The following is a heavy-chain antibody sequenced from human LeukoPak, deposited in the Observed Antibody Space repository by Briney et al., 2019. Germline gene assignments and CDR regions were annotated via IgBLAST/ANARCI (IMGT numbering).Heavy chain of an antibody. J-gene: IGHJ4*02. V-gene: IGHV3-33*01. CDR3: ASGGPQDY. D-gene: IGHD3-16*01. Sequence: GRSPRLSCAASGFTFSSYGMHWVRQAPGKGLEGVAVIWYDGSNKYYADSVKGRFTISRDNSKNPLYLQMNRMRDEDTVVYYCASGGPQDYWGQGTLVTVSS. CDR2: IWYDGSNK. CDR1: GFTFSSYG.